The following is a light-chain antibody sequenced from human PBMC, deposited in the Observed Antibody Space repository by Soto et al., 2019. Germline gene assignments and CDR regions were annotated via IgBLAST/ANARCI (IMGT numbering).Light chain of an antibody. CDR2: GNS. J-gene: IGLJ1*01. V-gene: IGLV1-40*01. CDR1: SSNIGAGYD. Sequence: QSVLTQPPSVSGAPGQRVTISCTGSSSNIGAGYDVHWYQQLPGTAPNLLIYGNSNRPSGVPDRFSGSKSGTSASLAITGLQAEDEADYYCQSYDGNLSGYVFGTG. CDR3: QSYDGNLSGYV.